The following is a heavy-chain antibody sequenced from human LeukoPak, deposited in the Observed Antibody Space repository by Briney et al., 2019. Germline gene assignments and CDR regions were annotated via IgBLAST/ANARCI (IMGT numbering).Heavy chain of an antibody. CDR1: GFTFSSFW. J-gene: IGHJ4*02. D-gene: IGHD1-26*01. Sequence: PGGSLRLSCAASGFTFSSFWMTWVRQAPGKGLEWVANINQDGSEKYYVDSVKGRFTISRDNARNSVYLQMESLRVEDTALYYCAGGPQYGGSYVDWGQGTLVTVSS. CDR3: AGGPQYGGSYVD. V-gene: IGHV3-7*01. CDR2: INQDGSEK.